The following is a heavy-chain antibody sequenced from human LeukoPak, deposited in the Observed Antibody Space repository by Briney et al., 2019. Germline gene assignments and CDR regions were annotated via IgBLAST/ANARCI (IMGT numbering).Heavy chain of an antibody. CDR3: AREPRITMVRGVIIGYFDY. Sequence: SETLSLTCTVSGGSISSGGYYWSWIRQHPGKGLEWIGYIYYSGSTYYNPSLKSRVTISVDTSKNQFSLKLSSVSAADTAVYYCAREPRITMVRGVIIGYFDYWGQGTLVTVSS. D-gene: IGHD3-10*01. CDR2: IYYSGST. V-gene: IGHV4-31*03. CDR1: GGSISSGGYY. J-gene: IGHJ4*02.